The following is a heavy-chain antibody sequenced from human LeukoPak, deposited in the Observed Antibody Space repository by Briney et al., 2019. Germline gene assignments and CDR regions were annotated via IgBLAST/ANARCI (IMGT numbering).Heavy chain of an antibody. CDR1: GFTFSDHY. D-gene: IGHD2-15*01. Sequence: GGSLRLSCAASGFTFSDHYMDWVRQAPGKGLEWVGRTRNKANSYTTEYAASVKGRFTISRDDSKNSLYLQMNGLKTEDTAVYYCARDGKDSLDYWGQGTLVTVSS. CDR2: TRNKANSYTT. CDR3: ARDGKDSLDY. V-gene: IGHV3-72*01. J-gene: IGHJ4*02.